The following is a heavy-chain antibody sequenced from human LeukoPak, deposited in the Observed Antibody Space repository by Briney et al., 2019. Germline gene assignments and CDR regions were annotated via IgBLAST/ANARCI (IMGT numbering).Heavy chain of an antibody. Sequence: GGSLRLSCAASRFTFSTHSMHWVRQAPGKGLEWVAGISHDGSNKYYADSVKGRFTISRDNSKNTLYLQMNSLRADDTAVYYCARVVLGYSYGLLDYWGQGTLVTVSS. J-gene: IGHJ4*02. CDR2: ISHDGSNK. V-gene: IGHV3-30*01. CDR1: RFTFSTHS. D-gene: IGHD5-18*01. CDR3: ARVVLGYSYGLLDY.